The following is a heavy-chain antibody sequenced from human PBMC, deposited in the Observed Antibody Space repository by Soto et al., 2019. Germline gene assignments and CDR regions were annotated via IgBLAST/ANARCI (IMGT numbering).Heavy chain of an antibody. J-gene: IGHJ4*02. V-gene: IGHV3-23*01. CDR1: GFTFSSYA. D-gene: IGHD5-12*01. CDR3: AKVKTWTYLDY. CDR2: ISGSGDTT. Sequence: DVQLLESGGHLVQPGGSLRLSCAASGFTFSSYAMTWVRQAPGRGLEWVSSISGSGDTTYYADSVKGRFTISRDNSKNTLYLQMNSLRAEDTAVYYCAKVKTWTYLDYWGQGTLVTVSS.